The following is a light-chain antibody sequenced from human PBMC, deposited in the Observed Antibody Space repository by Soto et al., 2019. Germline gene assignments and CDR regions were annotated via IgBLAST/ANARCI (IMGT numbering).Light chain of an antibody. J-gene: IGLJ3*02. CDR2: RNN. V-gene: IGLV1-47*01. Sequence: QSVLTQPPSASGTPGQRVTISCSGSSSNIGSNYVYWYQQLPGTAPKLLIYRNNQRPSGVPDRFSGSMSGTSASLAISGLRSEDEADYYCAAWDDSLSGGVFGGGTKLTVL. CDR3: AAWDDSLSGGV. CDR1: SSNIGSNY.